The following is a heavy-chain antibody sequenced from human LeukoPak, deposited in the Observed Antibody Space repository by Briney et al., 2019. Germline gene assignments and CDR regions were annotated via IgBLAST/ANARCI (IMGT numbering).Heavy chain of an antibody. Sequence: GGSLKLSCAASGFNFNYYAMTWVRQAPGKGLEWVSGIGGSGIRTYYADSVRGRFTVSRDNSKNTLTLHLSSLRVEDTALYYCAKDRFGHTDQRPLAVDSWGQGTLVIVSS. CDR2: IGGSGIRT. CDR3: AKDRFGHTDQRPLAVDS. J-gene: IGHJ4*02. V-gene: IGHV3-23*01. D-gene: IGHD3-10*01. CDR1: GFNFNYYA.